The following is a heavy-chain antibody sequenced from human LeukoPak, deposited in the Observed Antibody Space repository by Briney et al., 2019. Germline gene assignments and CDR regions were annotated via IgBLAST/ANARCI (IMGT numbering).Heavy chain of an antibody. Sequence: ASVKVSCKASGYTFTGYYLHWVRQAPGQGLEWMGWISPNGDDTNYAQKFRGRVNMTRDTSISTAYMELSRLRSDDTAIYYCARGGFDYWGQGTLVTVSS. CDR1: GYTFTGYY. J-gene: IGHJ4*02. CDR2: ISPNGDDT. V-gene: IGHV1-2*02. CDR3: ARGGFDY.